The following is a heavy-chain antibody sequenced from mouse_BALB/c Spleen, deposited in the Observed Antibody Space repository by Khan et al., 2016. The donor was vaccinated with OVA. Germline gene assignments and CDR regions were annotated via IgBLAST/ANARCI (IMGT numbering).Heavy chain of an antibody. D-gene: IGHD1-1*01. CDR3: ARSVTITTVVATDFDY. V-gene: IGHV3-2*02. J-gene: IGHJ2*01. Sequence: EVQLVESGPGLVKPSQSLSLTCTVTGYSITSDYAWNWIRQFPGNKLEWMGYISYSGRTSYNPSLTSRISITRDTSKNQFFLQLNSVTTEDTATYDCARSVTITTVVATDFDYWGQGTTLTVSS. CDR2: ISYSGRT. CDR1: GYSITSDYA.